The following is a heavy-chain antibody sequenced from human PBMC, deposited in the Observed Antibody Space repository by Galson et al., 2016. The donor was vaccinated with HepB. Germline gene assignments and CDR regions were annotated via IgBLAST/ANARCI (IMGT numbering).Heavy chain of an antibody. CDR2: ISYDGSDS. CDR1: GFIFSSFA. J-gene: IGHJ5*02. D-gene: IGHD2/OR15-2a*01. V-gene: IGHV3-30*18. CDR3: TKPPQSGRIRLPDWFDP. Sequence: SLRLSCAASGFIFSSFAMHWVRQAPGKGLEWVGVISYDGSDSYYGGSVRGRFTISRDNSKSTLYLQMNSVRGDDTAVYYCTKPPQSGRIRLPDWFDPWGQGTLVTVSS.